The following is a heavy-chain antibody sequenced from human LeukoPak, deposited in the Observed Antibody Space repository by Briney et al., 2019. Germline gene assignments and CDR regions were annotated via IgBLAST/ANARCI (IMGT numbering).Heavy chain of an antibody. D-gene: IGHD3-3*01. CDR3: AKGSFYDFWSGYYHHY. CDR1: GFTFSTYS. V-gene: IGHV3-21*04. Sequence: GGSLRLSCAASGFTFSTYSMNWVRQAPGKGLEWVSSISSSGSYTYYADSVKGRFTISRDNSKNTLYLQMNSLRAEDTAVYYCAKGSFYDFWSGYYHHYWGQGTLVTVSS. CDR2: ISSSGSYT. J-gene: IGHJ4*02.